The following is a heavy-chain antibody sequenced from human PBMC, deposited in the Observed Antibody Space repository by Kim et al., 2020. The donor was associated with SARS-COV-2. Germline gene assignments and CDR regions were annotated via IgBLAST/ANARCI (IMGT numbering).Heavy chain of an antibody. Sequence: GGSLRLSCAASGFTFSSYGMHWVRQAPGKGLEWVAVISYDGSNKYYADSVKGRFTISRDNSKNTLYLQMNSLRAEDTAVYYCARGSIRYFDWLLNWVQGTLVTVCS. V-gene: IGHV3-33*05. CDR1: GFTFSSYG. J-gene: IGHJ4*02. D-gene: IGHD3-9*01. CDR3: ARGSIRYFDWLLN. CDR2: ISYDGSNK.